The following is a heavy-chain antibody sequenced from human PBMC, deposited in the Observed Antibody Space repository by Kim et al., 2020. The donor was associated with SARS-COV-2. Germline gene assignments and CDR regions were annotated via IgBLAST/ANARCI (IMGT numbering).Heavy chain of an antibody. Sequence: ASVKVSCKASGYTFTGYYMHWVRQAPGQGLEWMGRINPNSGGTNYAQKFQGRVTMTRDTSISTAYMELSRLRSDDTAVYYCARVYDSSGYYSPPGGYWGQGTLVTVSS. V-gene: IGHV1-2*06. J-gene: IGHJ4*02. CDR2: INPNSGGT. CDR1: GYTFTGYY. CDR3: ARVYDSSGYYSPPGGY. D-gene: IGHD3-22*01.